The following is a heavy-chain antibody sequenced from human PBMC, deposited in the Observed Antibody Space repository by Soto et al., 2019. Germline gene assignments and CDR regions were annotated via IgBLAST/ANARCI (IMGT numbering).Heavy chain of an antibody. Sequence: APVKPFSKASWNTFTGPFMQWGRPAPGQGLEWMGWINPNSGGTNYAQKFQGWVTMTRDTSISTAYMELSSLRSEDTAVYYCARGAISGWYSADYWGQGTLVTVSS. CDR2: INPNSGGT. J-gene: IGHJ4*02. D-gene: IGHD6-19*01. CDR1: WNTFTGPF. CDR3: ARGAISGWYSADY. V-gene: IGHV1-2*04.